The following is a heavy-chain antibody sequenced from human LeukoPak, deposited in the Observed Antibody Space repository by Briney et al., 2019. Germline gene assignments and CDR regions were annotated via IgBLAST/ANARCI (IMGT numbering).Heavy chain of an antibody. Sequence: GASVKVSCKASGGTFTNYAINWVRQAPGQGLEWMGRIIPILDVTNYAQKFQGRVTITADQSTSTAYMELRSLRSDDTAVYYCARSGGWAYGDYDGFIAFGIWGQGTTVTVSS. V-gene: IGHV1-69*04. CDR1: GGTFTNYA. J-gene: IGHJ3*02. CDR2: IIPILDVT. CDR3: ARSGGWAYGDYDGFIAFGI. D-gene: IGHD4-17*01.